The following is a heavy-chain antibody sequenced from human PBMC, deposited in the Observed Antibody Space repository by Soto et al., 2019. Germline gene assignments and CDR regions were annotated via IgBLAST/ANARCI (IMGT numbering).Heavy chain of an antibody. J-gene: IGHJ5*02. V-gene: IGHV4-34*01. Sequence: PSETLSLTCAVYGESFSGYYWSWIRQPPGKGLEWIGEINHSGSTNYNPSLKSRVTISVDTSKNQFSLKLSSVTAADTAVYYCARHPSDFWFDPWGQGTLVTVSS. CDR2: INHSGST. CDR1: GESFSGYY. CDR3: ARHPSDFWFDP. D-gene: IGHD2-21*02.